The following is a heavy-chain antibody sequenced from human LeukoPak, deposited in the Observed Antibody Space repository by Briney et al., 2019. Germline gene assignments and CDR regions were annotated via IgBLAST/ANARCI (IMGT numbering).Heavy chain of an antibody. D-gene: IGHD6-13*01. Sequence: GGSLRLSCAASGLTVSSNYMSWVRQAPGQGLEWVSLMYAGGSTYYADSVRGRFTISRDNSKNTLYLQMNSLTPEDPAVYYCARGFGKAAADVFGGYTMDVWGQGTTVIVSS. J-gene: IGHJ6*02. CDR1: GLTVSSNY. CDR3: ARGFGKAAADVFGGYTMDV. CDR2: MYAGGST. V-gene: IGHV3-66*02.